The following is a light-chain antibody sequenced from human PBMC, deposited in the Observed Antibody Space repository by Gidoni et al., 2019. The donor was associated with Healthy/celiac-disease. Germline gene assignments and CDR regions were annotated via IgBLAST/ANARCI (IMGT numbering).Light chain of an antibody. CDR1: HGISTY. Sequence: IHLTQSPSFLSASVGDRVTITCRASHGISTYLSWYQQKPGRAPKLLIDSASTLQSGVPSRFSGSGSGTGFTLTISSLQPEDFATYYCQFHNNYLLTFAGGTKVEIK. CDR2: SAS. V-gene: IGKV1-9*01. J-gene: IGKJ4*01. CDR3: QFHNNYLLT.